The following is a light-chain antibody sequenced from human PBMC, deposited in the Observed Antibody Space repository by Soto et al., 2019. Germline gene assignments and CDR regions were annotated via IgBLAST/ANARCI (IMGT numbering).Light chain of an antibody. V-gene: IGKV3-20*01. Sequence: EIVLTQSPGPLSLSPGERATLSCRASQTVPTNYLAWYQQKPGQAPRLLIYFASTRATGIPDRFSGSGSGTDFTLTIDRLEPEDFAVYFCQQYGRSPPWTFGQGTKVEIK. CDR2: FAS. J-gene: IGKJ1*01. CDR3: QQYGRSPPWT. CDR1: QTVPTNY.